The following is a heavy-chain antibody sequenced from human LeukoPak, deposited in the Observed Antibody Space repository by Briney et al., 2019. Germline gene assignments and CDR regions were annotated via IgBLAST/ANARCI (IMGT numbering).Heavy chain of an antibody. CDR1: GFTFDDYG. J-gene: IGHJ4*02. V-gene: IGHV3-23*01. D-gene: IGHD3-22*01. Sequence: GGSLRLSCAASGFTFDDYGMSWVRQAPGKGLEWVSAISGSGGSTYYADSVKGRFTISRDNSKNTLYPQMNSLRAEDTAVYYCAKLLYYYDSSQPYWGQGTLVTVSS. CDR3: AKLLYYYDSSQPY. CDR2: ISGSGGST.